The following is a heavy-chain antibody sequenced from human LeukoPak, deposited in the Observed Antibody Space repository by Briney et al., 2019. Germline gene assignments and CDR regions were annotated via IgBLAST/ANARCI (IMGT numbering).Heavy chain of an antibody. D-gene: IGHD1-26*01. J-gene: IGHJ6*02. CDR3: AKPSGRVPGYFYYDMDV. CDR2: VKKDASEK. CDR1: GFTFSNNW. V-gene: IGHV3-7*01. Sequence: GGSLRLSCAASGFTFSNNWMTWVRQAPGKGLEWAASVKKDASEKYYVDSVKGRFTISRDNAKNSLYLQMNSLRVEDTAVYYCAKPSGRVPGYFYYDMDVWGQGTTVTVSS.